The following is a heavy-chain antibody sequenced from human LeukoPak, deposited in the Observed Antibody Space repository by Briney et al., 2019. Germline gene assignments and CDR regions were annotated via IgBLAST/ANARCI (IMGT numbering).Heavy chain of an antibody. J-gene: IGHJ4*02. V-gene: IGHV4-39*01. CDR1: GVSISSSSYY. CDR3: ARHGPPMSPIDY. D-gene: IGHD3-22*01. Sequence: ASETLSLTCTVSGVSISSSSYYWGWIRQPPGKGLEWIGSIYYSGSTYYNPSLKSRVTISVDTPKNQFSLKLNSVTAADTALYYCARHGPPMSPIDYWGQGTLVSVSS. CDR2: IYYSGST.